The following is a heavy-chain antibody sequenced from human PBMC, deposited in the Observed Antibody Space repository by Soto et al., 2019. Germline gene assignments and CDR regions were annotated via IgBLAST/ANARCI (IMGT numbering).Heavy chain of an antibody. V-gene: IGHV3-74*01. D-gene: IGHD1-26*01. Sequence: GGSLRLSCSASGFTFSSCAMHWVRQAAGKGLEYVSRIHSDGGSTTYADFVKGRFIISRDNARNTVDLQMNSVRVEDTAVYYCARGDRGAFDLWGQGTVVTVSS. J-gene: IGHJ3*01. CDR3: ARGDRGAFDL. CDR1: GFTFSSCA. CDR2: IHSDGGST.